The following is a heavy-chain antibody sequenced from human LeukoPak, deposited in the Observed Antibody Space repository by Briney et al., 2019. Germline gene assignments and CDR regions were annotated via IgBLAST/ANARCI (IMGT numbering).Heavy chain of an antibody. J-gene: IGHJ5*02. Sequence: ASVRVSCKASGYTFTSYYMHWVRQAPGQGLKWMGIINPSGGSTSYAQKFQGRVTMTRDTSTSTVYMELSSLRSEDTAVYYCASSVDGNNWFDPWGQGTLVTVSS. CDR1: GYTFTSYY. CDR2: INPSGGST. CDR3: ASSVDGNNWFDP. V-gene: IGHV1-46*01. D-gene: IGHD5/OR15-5a*01.